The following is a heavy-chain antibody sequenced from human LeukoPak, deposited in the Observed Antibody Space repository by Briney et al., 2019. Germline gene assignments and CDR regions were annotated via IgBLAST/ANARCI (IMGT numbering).Heavy chain of an antibody. Sequence: GGSLRLSCATSGLTFSAYSMNWVRQAPGKGLEWVSSISGSSIYINYADPVKGRFTISSDNAKNSLYLQMNSLRAEDTAVYYCARALYDSSGYYFDYWGQGTLVTVSS. J-gene: IGHJ4*02. CDR1: GLTFSAYS. CDR3: ARALYDSSGYYFDY. D-gene: IGHD3-22*01. V-gene: IGHV3-21*01. CDR2: ISGSSIYI.